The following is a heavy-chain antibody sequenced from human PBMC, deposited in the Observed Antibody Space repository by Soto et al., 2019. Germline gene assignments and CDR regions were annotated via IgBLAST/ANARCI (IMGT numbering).Heavy chain of an antibody. CDR1: GFTFSTYA. J-gene: IGHJ5*02. V-gene: IGHV3-23*01. D-gene: IGHD6-19*01. CDR2: ITDNGVKT. Sequence: EVQLLESGGGLVQPGGSLRLSCAASGFTFSTYAMDWVRLAPGKGLEWVSAITDNGVKTFYADPVRGRFTISRDNSKNTLYLQMNSLRAEDTAVYYCAKSEYSSGWASWGQGTLVTVSS. CDR3: AKSEYSSGWAS.